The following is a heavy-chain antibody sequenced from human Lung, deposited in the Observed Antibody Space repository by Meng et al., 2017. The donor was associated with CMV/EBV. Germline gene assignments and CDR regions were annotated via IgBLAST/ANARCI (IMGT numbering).Heavy chain of an antibody. CDR2: IRSKAYGGTT. J-gene: IGHJ4*01. CDR3: TRDPGLSTSWYFDY. CDR1: GFTFGDYA. Sequence: GRSLRLSCTASGFTFGDYAMSWVRQAPGKGLEWVGFIRSKAYGGTTEYAASVKGRFTISRDDSKSIAYLQMNSLNTEDTAMYYCTRDPGLSTSWYFDYWGHGTXVTVSS. D-gene: IGHD2/OR15-2a*01. V-gene: IGHV3-49*04.